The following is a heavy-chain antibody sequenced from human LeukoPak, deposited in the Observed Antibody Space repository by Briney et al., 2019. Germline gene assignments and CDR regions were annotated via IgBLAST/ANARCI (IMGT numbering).Heavy chain of an antibody. CDR1: GFTFSNYA. D-gene: IGHD1-26*01. V-gene: IGHV3-23*01. Sequence: GGSLRLSCAASGFTFSNYALHWVRQAPGKGLEWVSTISGGGGSTYYADSVKGRFTISRDNSKNTLYLQVNSLRAEDTAVYYCAKGGKWDVTPFDYWGQGTLVTVSS. J-gene: IGHJ4*02. CDR3: AKGGKWDVTPFDY. CDR2: ISGGGGST.